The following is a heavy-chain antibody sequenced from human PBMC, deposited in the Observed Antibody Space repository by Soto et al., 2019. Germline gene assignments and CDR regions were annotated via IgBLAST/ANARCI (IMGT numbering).Heavy chain of an antibody. V-gene: IGHV1-69*01. CDR2: IIPIFGTA. CDR1: GGTFSSYA. Sequence: QVQLVQSGAEVKKPGSSVKVSCKASGGTFSSYAISWVRQAPGQGLEWMGGIIPIFGTANYAQKFQGRVTITADESTSTAYKELRSLRSEDTAVDYCARPRSHRPYFFGMDVWGQGTTVTVSS. J-gene: IGHJ6*02. CDR3: ARPRSHRPYFFGMDV.